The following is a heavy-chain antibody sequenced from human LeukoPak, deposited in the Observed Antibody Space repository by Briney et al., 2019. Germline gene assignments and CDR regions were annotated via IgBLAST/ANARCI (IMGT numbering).Heavy chain of an antibody. CDR2: ISGSGDST. Sequence: GGSLRLSCAASGFAFSSYAMSWVRQAPGKGLEWVSAISGSGDSTYYADSVKGRFTISRDNSKNTLYLQMNSLRAEDTAVYYCAKVLLWFGEYDNWGQGTLVTVSS. D-gene: IGHD3-10*01. CDR3: AKVLLWFGEYDN. CDR1: GFAFSSYA. V-gene: IGHV3-23*01. J-gene: IGHJ4*02.